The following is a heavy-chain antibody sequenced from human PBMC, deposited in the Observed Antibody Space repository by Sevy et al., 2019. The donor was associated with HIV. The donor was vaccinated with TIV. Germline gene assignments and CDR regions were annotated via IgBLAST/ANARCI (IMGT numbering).Heavy chain of an antibody. V-gene: IGHV3-30-3*01. Sequence: GGCLRLSCAASGFTFTNFPMHWVRQAPGRGLEWVAIISFNGNHEFYADAVKGRFTISRDNSKSTLYLQMNSLRREDTAVYYCVRTPGLTGSHEYWGHGTQVTVSS. CDR1: GFTFTNFP. CDR2: ISFNGNHE. CDR3: VRTPGLTGSHEY. D-gene: IGHD3-9*01. J-gene: IGHJ4*01.